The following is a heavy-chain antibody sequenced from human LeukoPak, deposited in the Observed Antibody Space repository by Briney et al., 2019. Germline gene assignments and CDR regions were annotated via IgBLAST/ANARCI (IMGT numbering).Heavy chain of an antibody. CDR1: GFTFSSYG. V-gene: IGHV3-30*02. Sequence: GGSLRLSCAASGFTFSSYGMHWVRQAPGKGLEWVAFVRYDGTNKYYADSVKGRFTISRDNSKNTLYLQMNSLRAEDTAVFYCAKDSSAWYLGDYWGQGTLVTVSS. CDR3: AKDSSAWYLGDY. J-gene: IGHJ4*02. CDR2: VRYDGTNK. D-gene: IGHD6-19*01.